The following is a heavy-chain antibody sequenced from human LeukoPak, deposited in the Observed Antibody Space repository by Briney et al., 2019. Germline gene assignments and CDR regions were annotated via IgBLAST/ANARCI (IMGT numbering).Heavy chain of an antibody. CDR3: ARDDYRGVTNFDP. Sequence: SETLSLTCTVSGGSISPYFWSWFRQPPGKGLEWIGYISYAGSTIYSPSLKSRVTISVDTSKNQFSLQLTSVTAADTAVYYCARDDYRGVTNFDPWGQGTLVTVSS. J-gene: IGHJ5*02. CDR2: ISYAGST. CDR1: GGSISPYF. D-gene: IGHD3-10*01. V-gene: IGHV4-59*01.